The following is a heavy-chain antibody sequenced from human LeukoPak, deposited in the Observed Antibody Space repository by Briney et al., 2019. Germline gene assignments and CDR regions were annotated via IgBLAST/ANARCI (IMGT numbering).Heavy chain of an antibody. V-gene: IGHV3-48*01. CDR1: GFTFSSYS. J-gene: IGHJ4*02. D-gene: IGHD5-12*01. CDR2: ISSSSSTI. Sequence: GGSLRLSCAASGFTFSSYSMNWVRQAPGKGLEWVSYISSSSSTIYYADSVKGRFTISRDNAKNSLYLQMNSLRAEDTAVYYCAREGGYDYESPDYWGQGTLVTVSS. CDR3: AREGGYDYESPDY.